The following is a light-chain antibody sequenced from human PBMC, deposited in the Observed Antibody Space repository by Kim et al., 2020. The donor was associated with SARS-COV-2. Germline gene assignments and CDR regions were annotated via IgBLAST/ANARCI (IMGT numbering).Light chain of an antibody. CDR2: AAS. CDR3: QQSYSTPWT. CDR1: QSISSY. V-gene: IGKV1-39*01. Sequence: DIQMTQSPSSLSASVGDRVTITCRASQSISSYLNWYYQKPGKAPKLLIYAASSLQSGVPSRFSGSGSGTDFTLTISSLQPEDFATYYCQQSYSTPWTFGQGTKVDIK. J-gene: IGKJ1*01.